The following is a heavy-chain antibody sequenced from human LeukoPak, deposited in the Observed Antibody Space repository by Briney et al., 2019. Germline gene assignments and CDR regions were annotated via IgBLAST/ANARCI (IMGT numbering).Heavy chain of an antibody. Sequence: PGGSLRLSCAASGFSFSGFAMTWVRQAPGKGLEWVSTITDSGGRTYYADSVKGRFTISRDNSKNTLYLQMNSPRADDTAIYYCAKAYDFWTAWGQGTLVTVSS. CDR2: ITDSGGRT. CDR1: GFSFSGFA. V-gene: IGHV3-23*01. J-gene: IGHJ1*01. CDR3: AKAYDFWTA. D-gene: IGHD3-3*01.